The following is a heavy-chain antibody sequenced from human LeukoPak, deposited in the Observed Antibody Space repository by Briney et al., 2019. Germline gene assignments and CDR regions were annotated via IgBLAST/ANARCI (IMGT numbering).Heavy chain of an antibody. D-gene: IGHD3-10*01. Sequence: SETLSLTCADHAGSFRGYYWSWSRQPPGKGLGRIGEINHSGSTNYNPSLKSRVTISVDTSKNQFSLKLSSVTAADTAVYYCASRWCGELYPDYWGQGTLVTVSS. V-gene: IGHV4-34*01. CDR3: ASRWCGELYPDY. CDR2: INHSGST. J-gene: IGHJ4*02. CDR1: AGSFRGYY.